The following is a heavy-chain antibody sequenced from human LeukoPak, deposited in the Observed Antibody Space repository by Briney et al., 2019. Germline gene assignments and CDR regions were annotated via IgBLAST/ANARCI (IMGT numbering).Heavy chain of an antibody. V-gene: IGHV4-38-2*02. CDR3: ARGTYYYDSSGYSLYFDY. D-gene: IGHD3-22*01. Sequence: SETLSLTCTVSGYSISSGYYWGWIRQPPGKGLEWIGSIYHSGSTYYNPSLKSRVTISVDTSKNQFSLKLSSVTAADTAVYYCARGTYYYDSSGYSLYFDYWGQGTLVTVSS. J-gene: IGHJ4*02. CDR2: IYHSGST. CDR1: GYSISSGYY.